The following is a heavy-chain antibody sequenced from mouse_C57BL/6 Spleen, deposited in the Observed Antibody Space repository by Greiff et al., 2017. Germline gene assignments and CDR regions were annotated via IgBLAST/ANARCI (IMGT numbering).Heavy chain of an antibody. CDR1: GYAFTNYL. D-gene: IGHD1-1*01. V-gene: IGHV1-54*01. J-gene: IGHJ3*01. CDR2: INPGSGGT. Sequence: QVQLQQSGAELVRPGTSVKVSCKASGYAFTNYLIEWVKQRPGQGLEWIGVINPGSGGTNYNEKFKGKATLTADKSSSTAYMQLSSLTSEDSAVYVCARSDGSSSWFAYWGQGTLVTVSA. CDR3: ARSDGSSSWFAY.